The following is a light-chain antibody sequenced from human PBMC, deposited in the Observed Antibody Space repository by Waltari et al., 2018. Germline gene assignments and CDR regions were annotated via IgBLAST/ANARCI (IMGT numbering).Light chain of an antibody. Sequence: EIVMTQSPPTLSVYPGERATLSCMASQRVSNNLARFQHKPGHAPRHLIYGASTRAAGIPARFSGSGSGADFTLTISSLQSEDFALYYCQQYNSWPLTFGGGTKVEIK. CDR3: QQYNSWPLT. CDR1: QRVSNN. V-gene: IGKV3-15*01. J-gene: IGKJ4*01. CDR2: GAS.